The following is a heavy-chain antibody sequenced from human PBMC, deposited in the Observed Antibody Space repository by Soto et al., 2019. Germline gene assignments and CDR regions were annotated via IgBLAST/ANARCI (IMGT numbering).Heavy chain of an antibody. CDR1: GFTFSNYW. J-gene: IGHJ6*02. D-gene: IGHD3-3*01. CDR3: ARIDFWSGMDV. Sequence: EVQLVESGGGLLQPGGSLRLSCAASGFTFSNYWMNWVRQVPGKGLVWVSRINSDGSTTNYADSVKGRFTISRDNAKNTLHLQMNSLRADDTAVYYCARIDFWSGMDVWGQGTTVTVSS. V-gene: IGHV3-74*01. CDR2: INSDGSTT.